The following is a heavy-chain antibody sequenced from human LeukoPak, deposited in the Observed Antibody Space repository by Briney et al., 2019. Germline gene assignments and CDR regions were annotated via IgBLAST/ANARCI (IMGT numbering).Heavy chain of an antibody. V-gene: IGHV1-2*06. D-gene: IGHD2-2*01. Sequence: ASVKVSCKASGGTFSSYAISWVRQAPGQGLEWMGRINPNSGDTNCAQKFQGRVTLTRDTSISTAYMELSRLRSDDTAVYYCARDYCSSTSCLFDYWGQGTLVTVSS. CDR3: ARDYCSSTSCLFDY. CDR2: INPNSGDT. CDR1: GGTFSSYA. J-gene: IGHJ4*02.